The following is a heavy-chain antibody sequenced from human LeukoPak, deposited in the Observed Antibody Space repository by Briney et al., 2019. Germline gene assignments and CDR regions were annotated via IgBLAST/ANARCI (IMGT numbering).Heavy chain of an antibody. J-gene: IGHJ4*02. D-gene: IGHD3-22*01. Sequence: GGSLRLSCATYGFIFTSYSMNWVRQAPGKGLEWVSSIGPSGGSIFYAASVKGRISISRDNAQNSLHLQLSSLRADDTAVYYCTRGGIYYYDSSGYPYWGQGTLVTVSS. CDR2: IGPSGGSI. CDR3: TRGGIYYYDSSGYPY. V-gene: IGHV3-21*04. CDR1: GFIFTSYS.